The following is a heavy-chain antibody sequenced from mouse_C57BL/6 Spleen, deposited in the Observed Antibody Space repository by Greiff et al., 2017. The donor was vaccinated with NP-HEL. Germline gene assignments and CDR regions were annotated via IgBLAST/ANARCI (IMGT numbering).Heavy chain of an antibody. CDR2: INPNYGTT. Sequence: LVESGPELVKPGASVKISCKASGYSFTDYNMNWVKQSHGKSLEWIGVINPNYGTTSYNQKFKGKATLTVDQSSSTAYMQLNSLTSEDSAVYYCARPPLYGNYYYFDYWGQGTTLTVSS. V-gene: IGHV1-39*01. CDR1: GYSFTDYN. J-gene: IGHJ2*01. CDR3: ARPPLYGNYYYFDY. D-gene: IGHD2-1*01.